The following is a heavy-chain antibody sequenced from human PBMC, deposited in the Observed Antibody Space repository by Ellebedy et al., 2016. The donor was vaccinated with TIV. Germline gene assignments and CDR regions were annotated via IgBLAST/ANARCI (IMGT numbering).Heavy chain of an antibody. CDR2: IYYSGST. J-gene: IGHJ4*02. CDR1: GGSISSYY. V-gene: IGHV4-59*01. D-gene: IGHD3-22*01. CDR3: ARGYYDSSGSFDY. Sequence: MPSETLSLTCTVSGGSISSYYWSWIRQPPGKGLEWIGYIYYSGSTNYNPSLKSRVTISVDTSKNQFSLKLSSVTAADTAVYYCARGYYDSSGSFDYWGQGTLVTVSS.